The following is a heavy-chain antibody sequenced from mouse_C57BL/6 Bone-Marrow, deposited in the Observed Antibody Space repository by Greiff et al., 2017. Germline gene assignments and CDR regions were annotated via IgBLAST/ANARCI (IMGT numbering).Heavy chain of an antibody. CDR2: IDPENGDT. CDR3: TTAAFDV. J-gene: IGHJ1*03. CDR1: GFNIKDDY. Sequence: VQLQQSGAELVRPGASVKLSCTASGFNIKDDYMHWVKQRPEQGLEWIGWIDPENGDTEYAPKFQGKAPITADTSSNTAYLQLSSLTSEDTAVYYCTTAAFDVWGTGTTVTVSS. V-gene: IGHV14-4*01.